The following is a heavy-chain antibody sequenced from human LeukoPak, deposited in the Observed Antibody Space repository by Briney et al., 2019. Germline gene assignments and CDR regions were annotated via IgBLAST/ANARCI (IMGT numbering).Heavy chain of an antibody. D-gene: IGHD2-2*03. J-gene: IGHJ5*02. V-gene: IGHV4-34*01. CDR2: INHSGST. CDR1: GGSFSGYY. Sequence: PSETLSLTCAVYGGSFSGYYWSWIRQPPGKGLEWIGEINHSGSTNYNPSLKSRVTISVDTSKNQFSLKLSSVTAADTAVYYCARGGLDIVVVPAAMKRYNWFDPWGQGTLVTVSS. CDR3: ARGGLDIVVVPAAMKRYNWFDP.